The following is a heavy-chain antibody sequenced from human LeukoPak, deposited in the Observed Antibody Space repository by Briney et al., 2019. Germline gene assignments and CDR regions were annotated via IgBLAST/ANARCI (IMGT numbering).Heavy chain of an antibody. Sequence: GASVKVSCKASGGTFSSSAISWVRQAPGQGLGWMGRIIPILGIANYAQKFQGRVTITADKSTSTAYMELSSLRSEDTAVYYCARDSPLYYYDTGGYIVGPFDYWGQGTLVTVSS. CDR3: ARDSPLYYYDTGGYIVGPFDY. CDR2: IIPILGIA. J-gene: IGHJ4*02. CDR1: GGTFSSSA. V-gene: IGHV1-69*04. D-gene: IGHD3-22*01.